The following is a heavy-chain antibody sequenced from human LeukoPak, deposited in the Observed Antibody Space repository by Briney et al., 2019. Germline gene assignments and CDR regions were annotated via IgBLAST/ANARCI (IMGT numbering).Heavy chain of an antibody. CDR3: ARLYCSSTSCYEAWYED. V-gene: IGHV4-39*02. J-gene: IGHJ4*02. D-gene: IGHD2-2*01. CDR2: IYYSGST. CDR1: GGSISSSYSY. Sequence: SETLSLTCTVSGGSISSSYSYWGWIRQPPGKGLEWIGNIYYSGSTYYNPSLKSRVTISVDTSKNHFSLKLNSVTAADTAVYYCARLYCSSTSCYEAWYEDWGQGTLVTVSS.